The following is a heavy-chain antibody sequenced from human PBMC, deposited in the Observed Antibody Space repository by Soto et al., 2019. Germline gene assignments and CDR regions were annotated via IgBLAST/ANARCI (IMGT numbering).Heavy chain of an antibody. V-gene: IGHV4-4*07. CDR2: IYSDGTT. CDR3: WRVGCSNSRSYTRGMDV. J-gene: IGHJ6*04. Sequence: QMHLQESGPGLVKPSETLSLTCSVSGGSISGYYWSWVRQPAGKGLEWVGRIYSDGTTNYSPSLKGRVTVAWDTPKTEFSGDWNFGPAGDTAVYYGWRVGCSNSRSYTRGMDVWGKGTTVTVSS. CDR1: GGSISGYY. D-gene: IGHD2-2*01.